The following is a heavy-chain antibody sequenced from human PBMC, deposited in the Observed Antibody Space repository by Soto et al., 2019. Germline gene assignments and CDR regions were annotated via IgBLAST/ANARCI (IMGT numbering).Heavy chain of an antibody. CDR3: AKKSPYCYAVEV. J-gene: IGHJ6*02. CDR1: GFTFSSYG. Sequence: QVQLVESGGGVVQPGRSLRLSCAASGFTFSSYGMHWVRQAPGKGLEWVALISYDGDYRYYADSVKGRFTISRDNTKNTLFLQMTGLRTEDTALYYCAKKSPYCYAVEVWGLGTPVTVSS. V-gene: IGHV3-30*18. CDR2: ISYDGDYR.